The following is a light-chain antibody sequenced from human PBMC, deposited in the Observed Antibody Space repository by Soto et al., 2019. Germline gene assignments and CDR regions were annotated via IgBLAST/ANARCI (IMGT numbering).Light chain of an antibody. J-gene: IGKJ3*01. V-gene: IGKV1-33*01. CDR1: QEIRNF. CDR3: LQHNSYPFT. Sequence: DIQMTQSASSLSASVGDRVTITCQASQEIRNFLNWYQQKPGKAPKLLIYDTSNLETGVPSRFSGSGSGTDFTFTISSLQPEDFATYYCLQHNSYPFTFGPGTKVDIK. CDR2: DTS.